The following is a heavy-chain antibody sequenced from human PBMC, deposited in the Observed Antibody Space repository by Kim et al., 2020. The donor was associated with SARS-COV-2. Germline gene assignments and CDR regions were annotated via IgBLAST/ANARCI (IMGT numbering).Heavy chain of an antibody. CDR3: VRGRVVGATFVY. CDR2: MNPNSGNK. CDR1: GYTFTSYD. D-gene: IGHD1-26*01. V-gene: IGHV1-8*01. J-gene: IGHJ4*02. Sequence: ASVKVSCKASGYTFTSYDINWVRQATGKGLEWMGWMNPNSGNKGYAQKFQGRVTMTRNTFISTAYMELSSLRFEDTAVYYCVRGRVVGATFVYWGQGTLVAVYS.